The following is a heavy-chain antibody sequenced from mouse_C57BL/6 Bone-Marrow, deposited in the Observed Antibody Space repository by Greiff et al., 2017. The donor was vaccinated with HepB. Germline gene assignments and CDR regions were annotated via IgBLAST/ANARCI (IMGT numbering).Heavy chain of an antibody. CDR3: ARTVVAYYFDY. J-gene: IGHJ2*01. CDR1: GFTFSDYG. D-gene: IGHD1-1*01. Sequence: DVKLVESGGGLVKPGGSLKLSCAASGFTFSDYGMHWVRQAPEKGLEWVAYISSGSSTIYYADTVKGRFTISRDNAKNTLFLQMTSLRSEDTAMYYCARTVVAYYFDYWGQGTTLTVSS. V-gene: IGHV5-17*01. CDR2: ISSGSSTI.